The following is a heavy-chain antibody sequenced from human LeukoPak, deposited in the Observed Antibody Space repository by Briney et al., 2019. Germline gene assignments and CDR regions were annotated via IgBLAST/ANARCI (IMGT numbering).Heavy chain of an antibody. D-gene: IGHD7-27*01. Sequence: PGGSLRLSCAASGFTFSSYDMHWVRQAPGKGLEWVSAIGTAGDTYYPGSVKGRFTISRENAKNSLYLQMNSLRAGDAAVYYCARGGVGNFDYWGQGTLVTVSS. CDR2: IGTAGDT. CDR1: GFTFSSYD. J-gene: IGHJ4*02. V-gene: IGHV3-13*01. CDR3: ARGGVGNFDY.